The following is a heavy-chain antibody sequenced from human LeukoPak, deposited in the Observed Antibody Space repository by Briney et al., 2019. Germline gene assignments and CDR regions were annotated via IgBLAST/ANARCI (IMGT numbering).Heavy chain of an antibody. V-gene: IGHV3-9*01. CDR3: AREGSGSYFDY. Sequence: GGSLRLSCAASGFTFDDYAMHWVRQAPGKGLEWVSGISWNSGSIGYADSVKGRFTISRDNAKNSLYLQMNSLRAEDTAVYYCAREGSGSYFDYWGQGTLVTVSS. CDR1: GFTFDDYA. CDR2: ISWNSGSI. D-gene: IGHD1-26*01. J-gene: IGHJ4*02.